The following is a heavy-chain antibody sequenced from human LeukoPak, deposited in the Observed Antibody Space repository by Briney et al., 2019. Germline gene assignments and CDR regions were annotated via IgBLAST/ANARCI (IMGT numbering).Heavy chain of an antibody. CDR3: VSVYNNGWYVDY. D-gene: IGHD6-25*01. Sequence: PGGSLRLSCAVSGLIVGNDCVSWVRQTPGKGLEWVSVLYGNGDTYYADSVKGRFTISRDTSKNTVYLQMHSLRVDDTSVYYCVSVYNNGWYVDYWGQGTLLTVSS. V-gene: IGHV3-66*01. CDR2: LYGNGDT. CDR1: GLIVGNDC. J-gene: IGHJ4*02.